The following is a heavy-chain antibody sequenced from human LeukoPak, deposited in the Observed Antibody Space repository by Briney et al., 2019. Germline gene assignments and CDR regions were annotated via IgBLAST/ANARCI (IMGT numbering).Heavy chain of an antibody. J-gene: IGHJ3*02. CDR2: IYHTGST. D-gene: IGHD2-21*01. CDR3: ARGSDVVITKNVFDI. Sequence: PSETLSLTCAVSGGSITSSHWWSWVRQPPGKGLDWIGDIYHTGSTNYNPSHKSRVTISVDRSKNQFSLILSSVTAADTAVYYCARGSDVVITKNVFDIWGQGTMVTVSS. CDR1: GGSITSSHW. V-gene: IGHV4-4*02.